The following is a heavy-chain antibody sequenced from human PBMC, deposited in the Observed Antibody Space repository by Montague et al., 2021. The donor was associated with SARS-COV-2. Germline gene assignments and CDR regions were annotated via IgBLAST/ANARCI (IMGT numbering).Heavy chain of an antibody. J-gene: IGHJ3*01. Sequence: TLSLTCSVSGDSVTRGDDYWSWLRQAPGKGLEWIAYKHYLGSTYYNPSLQSRISISVDTSKNQFSLDLSSMTAADTAIYYCARAARFGGRTFDVWGQGTMVTVSS. CDR1: GDSVTRGDDY. V-gene: IGHV4-30-4*08. CDR2: KHYLGST. D-gene: IGHD3-10*01. CDR3: ARAARFGGRTFDV.